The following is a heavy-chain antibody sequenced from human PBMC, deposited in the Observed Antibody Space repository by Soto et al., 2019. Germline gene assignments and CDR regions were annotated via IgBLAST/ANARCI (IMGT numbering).Heavy chain of an antibody. CDR3: ARDPRTLVKIYGLDV. Sequence: QVQLVESGGGVVQPGRSLRLSCAASGFTFSSYAMHWVRQAPGKGLEWVAVISYDGSNKYYADSVKGRFTISRDNSKNTLYLQMNRLRAEDTAVYYCARDPRTLVKIYGLDVWGQGTTVTVSS. CDR1: GFTFSSYA. V-gene: IGHV3-30-3*01. J-gene: IGHJ6*02. D-gene: IGHD2-21*01. CDR2: ISYDGSNK.